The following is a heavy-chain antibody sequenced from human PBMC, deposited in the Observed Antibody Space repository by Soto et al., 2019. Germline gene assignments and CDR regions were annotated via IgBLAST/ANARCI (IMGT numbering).Heavy chain of an antibody. CDR3: AKDTSLGYCSGGSCPDAFDI. V-gene: IGHV3-9*01. D-gene: IGHD2-15*01. Sequence: GGSLRLSCAASGFTFDDYAMHWVRQAPGKGLEWVSGISWNSGSIGYADSVKGRFTISRDNAKNSLYLQMNSLRAEDTALYYCAKDTSLGYCSGGSCPDAFDIWGQGTMVTVSS. J-gene: IGHJ3*02. CDR1: GFTFDDYA. CDR2: ISWNSGSI.